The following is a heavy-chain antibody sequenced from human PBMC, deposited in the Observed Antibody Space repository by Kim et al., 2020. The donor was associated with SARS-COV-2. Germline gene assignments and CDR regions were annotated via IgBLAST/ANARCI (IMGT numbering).Heavy chain of an antibody. Sequence: SETLSLTCTVSGGSISSSSYYWGWIRQPPGKGLEWIGSIYYSGSTYYNPSLKSRVTISVDTSKNQFSLKLSSVTAADTAVYYCARLFCGSSWYSLVPEFDYWGQGTLVTVSS. J-gene: IGHJ4*02. V-gene: IGHV4-39*01. CDR3: ARLFCGSSWYSLVPEFDY. CDR2: IYYSGST. D-gene: IGHD6-13*01. CDR1: GGSISSSSYY.